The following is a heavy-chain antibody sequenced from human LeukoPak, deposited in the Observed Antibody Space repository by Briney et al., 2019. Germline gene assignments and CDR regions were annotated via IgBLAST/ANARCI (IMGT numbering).Heavy chain of an antibody. V-gene: IGHV1-2*02. CDR2: INPKNGDT. Sequence: ASVKVSCKTSGYTFTGHYIHWVRQAPGQGLEWMGWINPKNGDTSYSQKFQGRGTMTGDTSISTAYMELTSLTSDDTAVYFCATDQDYYFDYWGQGTLVTVSS. CDR3: ATDQDYYFDY. CDR1: GYTFTGHY. J-gene: IGHJ4*02. D-gene: IGHD3/OR15-3a*01.